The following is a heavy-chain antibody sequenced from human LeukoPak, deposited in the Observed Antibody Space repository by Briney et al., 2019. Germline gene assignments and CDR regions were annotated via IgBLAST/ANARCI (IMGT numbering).Heavy chain of an antibody. CDR3: ARLSGWLFDY. J-gene: IGHJ4*02. Sequence: SETLSLTCTVSDGSISNYYWSWIRQPPGKGLELIRYIYYSGSTNYNPSPKTRVTISVDTSKNQFSLKLSSVTAADTAVYYCARLSGWLFDYWGQGTLVTVSS. CDR2: IYYSGST. CDR1: DGSISNYY. D-gene: IGHD6-19*01. V-gene: IGHV4-59*01.